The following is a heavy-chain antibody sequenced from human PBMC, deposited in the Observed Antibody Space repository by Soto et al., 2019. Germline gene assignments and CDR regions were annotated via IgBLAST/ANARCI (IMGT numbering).Heavy chain of an antibody. D-gene: IGHD5-18*01. J-gene: IGHJ4*02. CDR3: AKSIWRAFTSGYSYGPLDY. V-gene: IGHV3-23*01. CDR1: GLTFTSYA. Sequence: EVQLLESGGGLVQPGGSLRLSCAASGLTFTSYAMSWVRQAPGKGLEWVSSISGSGATTHYADSVKGRFTISRDNSQNTLYLQRNSLRVEDTDVHYCAKSIWRAFTSGYSYGPLDYWGQGTLVTVSS. CDR2: ISGSGATT.